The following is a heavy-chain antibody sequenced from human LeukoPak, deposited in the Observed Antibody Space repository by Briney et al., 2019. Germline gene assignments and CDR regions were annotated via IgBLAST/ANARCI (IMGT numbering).Heavy chain of an antibody. CDR3: AELGITMIGGV. Sequence: GGSLRLFCASSGFTFSSYEMNWVRQAPGKGLEWVSYISSSGSTIYYADSVKGRFTISRGNAKNSLYLQMNSLRAEDTAVYYCAELGITMIGGVWGKGTTVTISS. CDR2: ISSSGSTI. V-gene: IGHV3-48*03. CDR1: GFTFSSYE. D-gene: IGHD3-10*02. J-gene: IGHJ6*04.